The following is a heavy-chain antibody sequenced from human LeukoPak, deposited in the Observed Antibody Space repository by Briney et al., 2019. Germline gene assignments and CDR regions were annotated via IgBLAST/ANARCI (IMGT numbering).Heavy chain of an antibody. V-gene: IGHV3-7*01. CDR1: GFTFSSYW. Sequence: GGSLRLSCAASGFTFSSYWMSWVRQAPGKGLEWVANIKQDGSEKYYVDSVKGRFTISRDNAKNSLYLQMNSLTADDTAVYFCACLRGPSDYWGQGTLVTVSS. J-gene: IGHJ4*02. D-gene: IGHD4-17*01. CDR2: IKQDGSEK. CDR3: ACLRGPSDY.